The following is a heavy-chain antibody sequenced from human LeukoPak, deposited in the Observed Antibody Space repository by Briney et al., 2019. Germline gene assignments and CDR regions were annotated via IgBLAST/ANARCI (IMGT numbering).Heavy chain of an antibody. Sequence: GGSLRLSCAASGFTFSSYGMHWVRQAPGKGLEWVAFIRYDGSNKYYADSVKGRFTISRDNAKNSLYLQMNSLRAEDTAVYYCARYSSGWYAFDIWGQGTMVTVSS. CDR3: ARYSSGWYAFDI. J-gene: IGHJ3*02. CDR2: IRYDGSNK. V-gene: IGHV3-30*02. D-gene: IGHD6-19*01. CDR1: GFTFSSYG.